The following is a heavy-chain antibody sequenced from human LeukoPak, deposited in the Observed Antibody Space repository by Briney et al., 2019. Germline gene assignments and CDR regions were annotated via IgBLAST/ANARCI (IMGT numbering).Heavy chain of an antibody. CDR3: ASLRYFDWYPPPHGAFDI. V-gene: IGHV1-69*05. J-gene: IGHJ3*02. CDR1: GYTFTGYY. CDR2: IIPIFGTA. D-gene: IGHD3-9*01. Sequence: SVKVSCKASGYTFTGYYMHWVRQAPGQGLEWMGGIIPIFGTANYAQKFQGRVTITTDESTSTAYMELSSLRSEDTAVYYCASLRYFDWYPPPHGAFDIWGQGTMVTVSS.